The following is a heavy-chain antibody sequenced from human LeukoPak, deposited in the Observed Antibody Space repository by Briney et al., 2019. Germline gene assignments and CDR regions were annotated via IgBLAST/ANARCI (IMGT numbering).Heavy chain of an antibody. CDR3: ARVPSRMGSSYVYYGMDV. J-gene: IGHJ6*02. D-gene: IGHD1-26*01. CDR1: GGSITPYY. V-gene: IGHV4-59*01. Sequence: SETLSLTCTVSGGSITPYYWGWIRQPPGQGLEWIGYIYHSGSTNYNPSLKSRLTISTDTSKYQFSLRLISVTAADTAVYYCARVPSRMGSSYVYYGMDVWGQGTTVTVSS. CDR2: IYHSGST.